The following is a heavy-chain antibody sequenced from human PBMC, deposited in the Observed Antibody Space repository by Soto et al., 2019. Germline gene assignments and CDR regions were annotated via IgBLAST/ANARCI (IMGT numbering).Heavy chain of an antibody. CDR2: INHSGST. Sequence: SETLSLTCAVYGGSFSGYYWSWIRQPPGKGLEWIGEINHSGSTNYNPSLKSRVTISVDTSKNQFSLKLSSVTAADTAVYYCASASDTYYYGMDVWGQGTTVTVSS. D-gene: IGHD3-22*01. J-gene: IGHJ6*02. CDR1: GGSFSGYY. V-gene: IGHV4-34*01. CDR3: ASASDTYYYGMDV.